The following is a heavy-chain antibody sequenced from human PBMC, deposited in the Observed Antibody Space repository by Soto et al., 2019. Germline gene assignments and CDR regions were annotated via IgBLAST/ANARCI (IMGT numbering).Heavy chain of an antibody. Sequence: GGSLRLSCEASGFNFKKFAMGWGRQAPGEGLEWVSGISCCGGSTFYADSVKGRFSLARDDSKNTLSLQLNSLRVEDTAHYYCAKADGEQWLIPHLDNWGQGTQVTVSS. CDR1: GFNFKKFA. D-gene: IGHD6-19*01. J-gene: IGHJ1*01. CDR2: ISCCGGST. V-gene: IGHV3-23*01. CDR3: AKADGEQWLIPHLDN.